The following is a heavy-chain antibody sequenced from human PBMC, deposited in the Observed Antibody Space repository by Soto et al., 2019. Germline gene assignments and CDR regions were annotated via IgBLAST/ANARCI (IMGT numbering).Heavy chain of an antibody. J-gene: IGHJ6*02. Sequence: QVQLVQSGAEVKKPGSSVKVSCKASGGTFSSYAISWVRQAPGQVLEWMGGIIPIFGTANYAQKFQGRVTITADESTSTAYMELSSLRSEDTAVYYCARIGYCSGGSCWGYYYGMDVWGQGTTVTVSS. CDR2: IIPIFGTA. V-gene: IGHV1-69*01. CDR3: ARIGYCSGGSCWGYYYGMDV. CDR1: GGTFSSYA. D-gene: IGHD2-15*01.